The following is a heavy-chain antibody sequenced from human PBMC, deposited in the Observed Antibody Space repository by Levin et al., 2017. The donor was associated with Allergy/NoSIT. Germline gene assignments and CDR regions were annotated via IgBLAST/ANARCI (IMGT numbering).Heavy chain of an antibody. Sequence: GESLKISCAASGFTFSGSAMHWVRQASGKGLEWVGRIRSKANSYATAYAASVKGRFTISRDDSKNTAYLQMNSLKTEDTAVYYCTRVGKPQNFLEWPAYYYYGMDVWGQGTTVTVSS. V-gene: IGHV3-73*01. CDR2: IRSKANSYAT. J-gene: IGHJ6*02. CDR1: GFTFSGSA. CDR3: TRVGKPQNFLEWPAYYYYGMDV. D-gene: IGHD3-3*01.